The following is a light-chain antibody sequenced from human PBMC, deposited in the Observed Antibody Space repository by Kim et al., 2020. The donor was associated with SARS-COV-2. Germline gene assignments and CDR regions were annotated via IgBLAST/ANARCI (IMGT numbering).Light chain of an antibody. Sequence: VAEGERVTLSCRASKSVGTKLAWYQQKRGQAPRLLIYDASTRAAGVAARFSGSGSGTDFTLTVSNLESEDFATYYCQQNKNWPLTFGAGTRVENK. V-gene: IGKV3-15*01. CDR2: DAS. CDR1: KSVGTK. J-gene: IGKJ4*01. CDR3: QQNKNWPLT.